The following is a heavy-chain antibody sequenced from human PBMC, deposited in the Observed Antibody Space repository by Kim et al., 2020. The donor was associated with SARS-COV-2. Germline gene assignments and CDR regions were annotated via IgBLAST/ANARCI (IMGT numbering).Heavy chain of an antibody. CDR3: ARRQLGFDS. J-gene: IGHJ4*02. V-gene: IGHV3-13*01. Sequence: GATDYAAAGKGRFTSSRNNDTTSVYLQMNSLRVDDTAVYYCARRQLGFDSWGQGTLVTVSS. CDR2: GAT. D-gene: IGHD6-13*01.